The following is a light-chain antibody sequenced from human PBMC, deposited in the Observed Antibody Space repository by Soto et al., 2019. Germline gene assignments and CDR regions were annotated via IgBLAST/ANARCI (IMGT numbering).Light chain of an antibody. CDR3: QQYNSRPLS. J-gene: IGKJ4*01. Sequence: EIVMTQSPATLSVSPGERATLSCRASQSVSNKLAWCQQKPGQAPRLLIYGASTRATGIPDRFSGSGSGTEFTLTISSLQSEDFAVYYCQQYNSRPLSFGGGTKVEIK. CDR2: GAS. V-gene: IGKV3-15*01. CDR1: QSVSNK.